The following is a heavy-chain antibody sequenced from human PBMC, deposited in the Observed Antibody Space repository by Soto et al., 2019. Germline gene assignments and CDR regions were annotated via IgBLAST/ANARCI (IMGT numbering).Heavy chain of an antibody. J-gene: IGHJ3*02. CDR1: GFTFRSHW. V-gene: IGHV3-7*01. CDR2: IRQDGNEE. CDR3: AKAEGYSFDI. Sequence: EVQLVETGGGLVQPGGSLRLSCAASGFTFRSHWMSWVRQAPGKGLEWVANIRQDGNEEQYLDSVKGRFTLSRDNAKTSLYFQMNGLRVEDTAVYYCAKAEGYSFDIRGQGTMVTFSS. D-gene: IGHD1-1*01.